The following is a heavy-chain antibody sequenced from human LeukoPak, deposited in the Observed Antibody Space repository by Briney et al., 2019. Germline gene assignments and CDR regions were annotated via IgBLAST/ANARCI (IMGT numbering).Heavy chain of an antibody. D-gene: IGHD5-18*01. CDR2: ISWNSGSI. V-gene: IGHV3-9*01. CDR1: GFTFDDYA. Sequence: GGSLRLSCAASGFTFDDYAMHWVRQAPGKGLEWVSGISWNSGSIGYADSVKGRFTISRDNAKNSLYLQMNSLRAEDTALYYCAKDRTGSYSYDAVDIWGQGTMVTVSS. CDR3: AKDRTGSYSYDAVDI. J-gene: IGHJ3*02.